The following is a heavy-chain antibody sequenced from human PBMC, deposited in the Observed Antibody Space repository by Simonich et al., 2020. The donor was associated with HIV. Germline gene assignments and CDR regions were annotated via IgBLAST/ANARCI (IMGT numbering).Heavy chain of an antibody. CDR3: ATVGLRDGYNYY. Sequence: EVQLVQSGAEVKKPGATVKISCRVFGYTFTDYYIHWVQQVPGKGLEGIGLVDPEQDETIYAEKFQGRLTITADTSPDIAYMELSSLRSEDTAVYYCATVGLRDGYNYYWGQGTLITVSS. CDR2: VDPEQDET. J-gene: IGHJ4*02. V-gene: IGHV1-69-2*01. D-gene: IGHD1-1*01. CDR1: GYTFTDYY.